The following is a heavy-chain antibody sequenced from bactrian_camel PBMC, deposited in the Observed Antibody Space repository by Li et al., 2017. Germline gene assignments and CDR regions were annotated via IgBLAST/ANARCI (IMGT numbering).Heavy chain of an antibody. Sequence: HVQLVESGGGSVQSGGSLRLSCAVSGDAANRFCMGWFRQAPGKEREGVARIDSDGSTSYADSVKGRFTISQDNAKNTLYLQMNSLKSEDTGLYYCATRARTSRTSYTYWGQGTQVTVS. D-gene: IGHD5*01. CDR2: IDSDGST. CDR3: ATRARTSRTSYTY. CDR1: GDAANRFC. J-gene: IGHJ4*01. V-gene: IGHV3S68*01.